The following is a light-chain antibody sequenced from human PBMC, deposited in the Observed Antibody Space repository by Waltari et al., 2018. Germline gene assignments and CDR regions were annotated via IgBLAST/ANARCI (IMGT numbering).Light chain of an antibody. CDR3: QVRDSNTAV. Sequence: SYELTQPLSVSVAPGPTATLTCGGNNIGGKSVHWYQQKPGQAPVLVIYRDNNRPSGIPDRFSGSNSGNTATLTINGAQVGDEADYYCQVRDSNTAVFGGGTHLTVL. J-gene: IGLJ7*01. CDR1: NIGGKS. CDR2: RDN. V-gene: IGLV3-9*01.